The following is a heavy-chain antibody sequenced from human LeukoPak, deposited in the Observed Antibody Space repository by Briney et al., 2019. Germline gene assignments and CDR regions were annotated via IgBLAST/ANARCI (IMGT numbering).Heavy chain of an antibody. CDR3: ARDMTDWWFDP. D-gene: IGHD3-9*01. CDR2: IYYSGST. J-gene: IGHJ5*02. V-gene: IGHV4-4*02. Sequence: PSETLSLTCAVSGGSISSSNWWSWVRQPPGKGLEWIGYIYYSGSTHYNPSLKSRVTIPVDTSKNQFSLKLSSVTAADTAVYYCARDMTDWWFDPWGQGTLATVSS. CDR1: GGSISSSNW.